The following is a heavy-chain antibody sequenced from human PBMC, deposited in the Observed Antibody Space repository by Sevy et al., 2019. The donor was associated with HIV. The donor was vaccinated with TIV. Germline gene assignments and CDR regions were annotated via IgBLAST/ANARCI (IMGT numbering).Heavy chain of an antibody. D-gene: IGHD2-15*01. J-gene: IGHJ6*02. Sequence: GGSLRLSCAASGFTVSSNYMSWVRQAPGKGLEWVSVIYSGGSTYYADSVKGRFTISRDNSKNTLYLQMNSLRAEDTAWYYCSRVGSGYYYYYGMDVWGQGTTVTVSS. V-gene: IGHV3-53*01. CDR2: IYSGGST. CDR1: GFTVSSNY. CDR3: SRVGSGYYYYYGMDV.